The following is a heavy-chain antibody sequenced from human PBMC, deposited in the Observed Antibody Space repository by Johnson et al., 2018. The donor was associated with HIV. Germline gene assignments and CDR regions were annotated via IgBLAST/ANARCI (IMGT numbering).Heavy chain of an antibody. J-gene: IGHJ3*02. CDR2: IKQDGSEK. V-gene: IGHV3-7*05. Sequence: VPLVESGGGLVQPGGSLRLSCAASGFTFSSYWMSWVRQAPGKGLEWVANIKQDGSEKYYVDSVKGRFTISSDNAKNSLYLQMNSLRAEDTAVYYCARSMGYSSGYYSPYGADAFDIGGQGTMVTVSS. D-gene: IGHD3-22*01. CDR1: GFTFSSYW. CDR3: ARSMGYSSGYYSPYGADAFDI.